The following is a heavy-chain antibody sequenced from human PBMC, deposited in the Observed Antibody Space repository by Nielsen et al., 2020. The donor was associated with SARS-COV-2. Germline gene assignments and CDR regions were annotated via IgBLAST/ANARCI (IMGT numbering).Heavy chain of an antibody. V-gene: IGHV5-51*01. J-gene: IGHJ5*02. CDR3: ARYDDWFDP. CDR1: GYKFTDNW. Sequence: GESLKISCKASGYKFTDNWIGWVRQMHGKGLEWMGIIYPGDSDTRYSPSFQGQVTMSVDTSTDTAYLEWRSLKASDTATYYCARYDDWFDPWGQGTLVTVTS. D-gene: IGHD1-1*01. CDR2: IYPGDSDT.